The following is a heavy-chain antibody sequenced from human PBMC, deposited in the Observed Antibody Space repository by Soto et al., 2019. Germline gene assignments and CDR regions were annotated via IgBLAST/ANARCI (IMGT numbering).Heavy chain of an antibody. J-gene: IGHJ6*02. CDR1: GFTFSNYA. D-gene: IGHD1-26*01. V-gene: IGHV3-30*09. Sequence: QVQLVESGGGVVQPGRSLRLSCAASGFTFSNYAIHWVRQAPGKGLEWLALISSAGSNRYYADSVMGRFAISRDNSKSTSYLQMNSLRTEDTAVYFCAREAESVVGASYYYFYCMDVWGQGTTVTVSS. CDR2: ISSAGSNR. CDR3: AREAESVVGASYYYFYCMDV.